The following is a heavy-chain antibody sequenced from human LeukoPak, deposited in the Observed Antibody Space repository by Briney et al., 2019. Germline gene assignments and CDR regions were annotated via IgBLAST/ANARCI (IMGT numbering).Heavy chain of an antibody. J-gene: IGHJ5*02. Sequence: ASVKVSCKASGYAFTGYYMHWVRQAPGQGLEWMGWINPNSGGTNYAQKFQGRVTMTRDTSISTAYMELSRLRSDDTAVYYCARDYSGSYFDYNWFDPWGQGTLVTVSS. V-gene: IGHV1-2*02. D-gene: IGHD1-26*01. CDR3: ARDYSGSYFDYNWFDP. CDR2: INPNSGGT. CDR1: GYAFTGYY.